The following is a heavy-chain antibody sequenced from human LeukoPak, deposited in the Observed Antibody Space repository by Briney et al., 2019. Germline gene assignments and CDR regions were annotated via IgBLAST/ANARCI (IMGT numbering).Heavy chain of an antibody. CDR2: ISSTTVI. CDR1: GFRFSGYN. Sequence: GGSLRLSCAVSGFRFSGYNMNWVRQAPGKGLEWIAYISSTTVIYYAGSVEGRFTVSRDNAHDSLYLQMSSLTLDDTAVYFCAREGDGSNSGFAYWGQGTLVTVSS. D-gene: IGHD4-11*01. V-gene: IGHV3-69-1*01. J-gene: IGHJ4*02. CDR3: AREGDGSNSGFAY.